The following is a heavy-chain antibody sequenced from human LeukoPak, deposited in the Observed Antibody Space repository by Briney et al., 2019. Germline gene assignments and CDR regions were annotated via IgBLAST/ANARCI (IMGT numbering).Heavy chain of an antibody. D-gene: IGHD6-13*01. J-gene: IGHJ4*02. CDR1: GFTFSIYA. CDR2: ISYDGSNK. CDR3: AAPGDSSSWYIFDY. Sequence: GGSLRLSCAASGFTFSIYAIHWVRQAPGKGLEWVAVISYDGSNKYYADSVKGRFTISRDNSKNTLYLQMNSLRAEDTAVYYCAAPGDSSSWYIFDYWGQGTLVTVSS. V-gene: IGHV3-30-3*01.